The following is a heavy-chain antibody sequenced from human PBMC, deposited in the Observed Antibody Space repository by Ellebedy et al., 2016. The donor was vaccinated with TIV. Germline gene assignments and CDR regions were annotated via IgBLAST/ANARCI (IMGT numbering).Heavy chain of an antibody. V-gene: IGHV3-23*01. CDR3: AKDGAVRGVHDAFDI. Sequence: GGSLRLSXAASGFTFSGYGMSWVRQAQGKGLEWVSGISGSGGNTYYADSVKGRFTIPRDNSKNTLYLQMNSLRAEDTAVYYCAKDGAVRGVHDAFDIWGQGTMVTVSS. CDR1: GFTFSGYG. D-gene: IGHD3-10*01. J-gene: IGHJ3*02. CDR2: ISGSGGNT.